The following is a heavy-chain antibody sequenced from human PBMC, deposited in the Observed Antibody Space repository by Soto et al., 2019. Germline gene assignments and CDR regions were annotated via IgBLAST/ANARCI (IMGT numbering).Heavy chain of an antibody. CDR2: INPNSGGT. CDR3: ARDSDYSLRFLEWTYGMDV. Sequence: ASVKVSCKASGYTFTGYYMHWVRQAPGQGLEWMGWINPNSGGTNYAQKFQGRVTMTRDTSISTAYMELSRLRSDDTAVYYCARDSDYSLRFLEWTYGMDVWGQGTTVTVSS. D-gene: IGHD3-3*01. CDR1: GYTFTGYY. J-gene: IGHJ6*02. V-gene: IGHV1-2*02.